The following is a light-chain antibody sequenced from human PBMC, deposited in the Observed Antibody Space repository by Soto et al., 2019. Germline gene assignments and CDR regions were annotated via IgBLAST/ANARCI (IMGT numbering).Light chain of an antibody. CDR1: SGHSSYS. J-gene: IGLJ3*02. V-gene: IGLV4-69*01. CDR2: LNSDGSH. CDR3: QTWVSGIRV. Sequence: QPVLTQSPSASASLGASVKLTCTLSSGHSSYSIAWHQQQPQKGPRYLMKLNSDGSHRKGDGIPDRFSGSSSGAERSLTISSLQSEDGAGYYCQTWVSGIRVFGGGTKLTVL.